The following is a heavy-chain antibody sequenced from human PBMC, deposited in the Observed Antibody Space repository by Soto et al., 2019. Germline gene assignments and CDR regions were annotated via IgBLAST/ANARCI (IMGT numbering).Heavy chain of an antibody. V-gene: IGHV4-59*01. D-gene: IGHD6-19*01. CDR1: GGAIPGYY. CDR3: SRERGAVASKADDFEI. CDR2: VYFSGST. Sequence: SETLSLTCNVSGGAIPGYYWNWIRQPPGKGLEWIGYVYFSGSTKYNPSLKSRVTILVDMSKNQFSLRLTSVTSADTAVYYCSRERGAVASKADDFEIWGQGTMVTVS. J-gene: IGHJ3*02.